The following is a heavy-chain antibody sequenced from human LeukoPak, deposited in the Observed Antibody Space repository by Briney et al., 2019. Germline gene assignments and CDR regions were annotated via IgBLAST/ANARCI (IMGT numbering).Heavy chain of an antibody. CDR3: AREMPPLLFDP. CDR2: INPNSGVT. D-gene: IGHD2-2*01. V-gene: IGHV1-2*02. J-gene: IGHJ5*02. CDR1: GYTFSGYY. Sequence: GASVKVSCKASGYTFSGYYIHWVRQGPGQGLEWMGWINPNSGVTDYAQKFQGRVTMTRNTSISTAYMELSSLRSEDTAVYYCAREMPPLLFDPWGQGTLVTVSS.